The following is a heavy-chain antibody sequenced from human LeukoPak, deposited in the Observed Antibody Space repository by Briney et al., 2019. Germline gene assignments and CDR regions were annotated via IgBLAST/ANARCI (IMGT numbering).Heavy chain of an antibody. CDR1: GGSISSGSYY. CDR3: ARGTNWNDNAFDI. D-gene: IGHD1-1*01. V-gene: IGHV4-61*02. J-gene: IGHJ3*02. Sequence: SETLSLTCTVSGGSISSGSYYWSWIRQPAGKGLEWIGRIYTSGSTNYNPSLKSRVTISVDTSKNQFSLKLSSVTAADTAVYYCARGTNWNDNAFDIWGQGTMVTVSS. CDR2: IYTSGST.